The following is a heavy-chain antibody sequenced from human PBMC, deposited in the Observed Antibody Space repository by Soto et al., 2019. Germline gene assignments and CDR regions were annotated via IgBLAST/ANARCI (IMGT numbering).Heavy chain of an antibody. V-gene: IGHV5-51*01. D-gene: IGHD2-2*01. CDR2: IYPGDSDT. J-gene: IGHJ6*02. CDR1: GYSFTSYW. CDR3: ARLGVPAAMPGYCYYGMDV. Sequence: PGESLKISCKGSGYSFTSYWIGWVCQMPGKGLEWMGIIYPGDSDTRYSPSFQGQVTISADKSISTAYLQWSSLKASDTAMYYCARLGVPAAMPGYCYYGMDVWGQGTTVPVSS.